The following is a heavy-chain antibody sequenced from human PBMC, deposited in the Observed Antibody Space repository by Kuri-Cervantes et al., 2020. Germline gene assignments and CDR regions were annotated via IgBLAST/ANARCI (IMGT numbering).Heavy chain of an antibody. D-gene: IGHD3-22*01. J-gene: IGHJ4*02. V-gene: IGHV3-30-3*01. CDR1: GFTFNNYA. Sequence: GESLKISCAASGFTFNNYAMHWVRQAPGKGLEWVAVISYDGSNKYYADSVKGRFTISRDNSKNTLYLQMNSLRAEDTAVYYCAKDYYYDSSGYFDYWGQGTLVTDSS. CDR2: ISYDGSNK. CDR3: AKDYYYDSSGYFDY.